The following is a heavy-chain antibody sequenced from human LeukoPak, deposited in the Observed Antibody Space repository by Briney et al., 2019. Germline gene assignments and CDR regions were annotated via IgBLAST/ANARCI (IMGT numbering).Heavy chain of an antibody. J-gene: IGHJ3*02. Sequence: PSETLSLTCTVSGYSISSGYYWGWIRQPPGKGLEWIGSIYHSGSTYYKPSLKSRVTISVDTSKNQFSLKLSSVTAADTAVYYCARALGAFDIWGQGTMVTVSS. CDR2: IYHSGST. CDR3: ARALGAFDI. CDR1: GYSISSGYY. V-gene: IGHV4-38-2*02.